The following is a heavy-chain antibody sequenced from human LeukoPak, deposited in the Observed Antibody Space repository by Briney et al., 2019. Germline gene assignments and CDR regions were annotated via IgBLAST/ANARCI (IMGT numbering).Heavy chain of an antibody. CDR1: GYTFTSYA. Sequence: GASVKVSCKASGYTFTSYAMHWVRQAPGQRLEWMGWINAGNGNTKYSQKFQGRVTITRDTSASTAYMELSSLRSEDTAVYYCARGPPLAWAAAASYWGQGTLVTVSS. CDR2: INAGNGNT. D-gene: IGHD6-13*01. V-gene: IGHV1-3*01. J-gene: IGHJ4*02. CDR3: ARGPPLAWAAAASY.